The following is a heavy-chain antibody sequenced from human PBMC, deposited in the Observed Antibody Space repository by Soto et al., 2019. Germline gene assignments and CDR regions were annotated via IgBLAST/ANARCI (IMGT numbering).Heavy chain of an antibody. CDR1: GGSIKNYY. CDR2: IYTSGST. V-gene: IGHV4-4*07. CDR3: ARDGMDTAMVLWWFDP. J-gene: IGHJ5*02. D-gene: IGHD5-18*01. Sequence: SETLSLTCSVSGGSIKNYYWNWIRQPAGKGLEWIGRIYTSGSTNYNPSLKSRVTMSVDTSKNQFSLKLSSVTAADTAVYYCARDGMDTAMVLWWFDPWGQGTLVTVSS.